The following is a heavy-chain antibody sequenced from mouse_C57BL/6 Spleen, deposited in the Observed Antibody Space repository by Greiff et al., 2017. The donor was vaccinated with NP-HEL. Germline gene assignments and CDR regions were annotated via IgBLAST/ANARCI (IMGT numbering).Heavy chain of an antibody. Sequence: QVQLQQPGAELVRPGSSVKLSCKASGYTFTSYWMDWVKQRPGQGLEWIGNIYPSDSETHYNQKFKDKATLTVDKSSSTAYMQLSSLTSEDSAVYYCARGLDLTGTGFAYWGQGTLVTVSA. CDR2: IYPSDSET. V-gene: IGHV1-61*01. J-gene: IGHJ3*01. CDR3: ARGLDLTGTGFAY. CDR1: GYTFTSYW. D-gene: IGHD4-1*01.